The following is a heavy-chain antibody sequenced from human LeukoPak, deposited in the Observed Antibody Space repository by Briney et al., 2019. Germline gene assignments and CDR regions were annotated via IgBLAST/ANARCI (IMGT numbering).Heavy chain of an antibody. Sequence: GGSLRLSCAASGFDLNNYAMHWVRQAPGKGLEWVTLISYSGDNTYYADSVKGRFTFSRDKSKNTLYLQMNSLRPEDSAVYFCASDPRDGGQNVWGKGTTVTVSS. D-gene: IGHD5-24*01. CDR2: ISYSGDNT. CDR1: GFDLNNYA. J-gene: IGHJ6*04. V-gene: IGHV3-30*04. CDR3: ASDPRDGGQNV.